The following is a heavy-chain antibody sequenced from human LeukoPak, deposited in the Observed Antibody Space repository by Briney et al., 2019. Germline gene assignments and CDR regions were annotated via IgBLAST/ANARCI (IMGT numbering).Heavy chain of an antibody. J-gene: IGHJ3*02. CDR1: GFTFRRYI. Sequence: GRSLRLSCSASGFTFRRYIIHWVRQAPGKGLEWLAVMSYDGSNKYYADSVKGRFTISRDNSKHTLYLQMNSLGAEDTAVYYCAREMGVQHFDSSGYYFSAFDIWGQGTVVTVSS. CDR3: AREMGVQHFDSSGYYFSAFDI. D-gene: IGHD3-22*01. V-gene: IGHV3-30*01. CDR2: MSYDGSNK.